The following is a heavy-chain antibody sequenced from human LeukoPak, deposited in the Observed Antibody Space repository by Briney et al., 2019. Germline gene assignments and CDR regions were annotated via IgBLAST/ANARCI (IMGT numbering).Heavy chain of an antibody. CDR1: GFTFSFYA. CDR3: ARGFPATVTTFTPFDP. Sequence: PGRSLRLSCAASGFTFSFYAMHWVRQAPGKGLEWVAVISYDGSNKYYADSVKGRFTISRDNSKNTLFLQMNSLRTDDTAVYYCARGFPATVTTFTPFDPWGQGTLVTVSS. D-gene: IGHD4-17*01. CDR2: ISYDGSNK. V-gene: IGHV3-30*04. J-gene: IGHJ5*02.